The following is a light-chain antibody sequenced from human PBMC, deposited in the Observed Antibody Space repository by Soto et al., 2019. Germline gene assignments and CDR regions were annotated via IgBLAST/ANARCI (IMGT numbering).Light chain of an antibody. V-gene: IGKV3-20*01. J-gene: IGKJ1*01. CDR3: QQCVTAPLT. Sequence: EIVLTQSPGTLSLSPGERATLSCRASQSVSKNYLAWYQHKPGPAPRLLIDDASNSATVIPDRFSGSGSGKYFTLTISSLEPDDSAVYYCQQCVTAPLTFGQGTKVEIK. CDR2: DAS. CDR1: QSVSKNY.